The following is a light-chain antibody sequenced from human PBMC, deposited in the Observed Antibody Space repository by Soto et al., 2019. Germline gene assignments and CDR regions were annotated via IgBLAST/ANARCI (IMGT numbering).Light chain of an antibody. CDR2: AAS. V-gene: IGKV1-39*01. CDR1: QSISNN. CDR3: QQSYTSPLT. Sequence: DIQMTQSPSSLSASVGDRVTVTCRASQSISNNLNWYQKKQGKAPTLLIFAASTLQTGVPSRFSGSGFGTDFTLTISSLQLEDFATYYCQQSYTSPLTFGGGTKVDVK. J-gene: IGKJ4*01.